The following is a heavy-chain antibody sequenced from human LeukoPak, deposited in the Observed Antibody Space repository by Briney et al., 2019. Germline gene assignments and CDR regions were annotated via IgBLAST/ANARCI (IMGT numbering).Heavy chain of an antibody. V-gene: IGHV1-2*06. CDR3: ARDSAHEY. CDR1: GYTFSGHY. CDR2: INPNSGDT. Sequence: AAVKVSCMASGYTFSGHYIHWVRHAPGQGLEWMGRINPNSGDTDYAQKFQGRITITRDTSIRTAYMELSRLTSDDTAVYSCARDSAHEYWGQGTLVTVSS. J-gene: IGHJ4*02.